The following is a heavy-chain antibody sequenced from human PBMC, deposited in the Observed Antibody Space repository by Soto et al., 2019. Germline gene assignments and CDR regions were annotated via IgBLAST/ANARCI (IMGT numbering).Heavy chain of an antibody. CDR2: IYWNDDK. CDR1: GFSLSTSGVG. CDR3: AHRLGELPPYNWFDP. V-gene: IGHV2-5*01. D-gene: IGHD3-16*01. Sequence: KSGPTLVNPTQTLTLTCTFSGFSLSTSGVGVGWIRQPPGKALEWLALIYWNDDKLYSPSLRTRLTITRGTSKNQVVLTMTKMDPVDTATYFCAHRLGELPPYNWFDPWGQGTLVTVSS. J-gene: IGHJ5*02.